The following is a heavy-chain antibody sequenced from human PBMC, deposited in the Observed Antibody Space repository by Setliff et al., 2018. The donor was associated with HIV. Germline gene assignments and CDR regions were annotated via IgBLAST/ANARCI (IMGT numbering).Heavy chain of an antibody. Sequence: ASVKVSCKVSGYTLTELSMHWVRQASGKGFEWMGRFDPEDGDTLYAHKFQGRVTMTEDTSTDTAYLELSGLKSDDTAVYYCATAKEVWLAEGGFDYWGQGTPVTVSS. CDR2: FDPEDGDT. V-gene: IGHV1-24*01. D-gene: IGHD6-19*01. CDR1: GYTLTELS. J-gene: IGHJ4*02. CDR3: ATAKEVWLAEGGFDY.